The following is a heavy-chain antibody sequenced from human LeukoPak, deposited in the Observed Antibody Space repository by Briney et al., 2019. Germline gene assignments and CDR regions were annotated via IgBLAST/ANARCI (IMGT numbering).Heavy chain of an antibody. J-gene: IGHJ4*02. Sequence: GGSLRLSCAASGFTFSSYAMNWVRQAPGKGLEWVSSISSSGSYIYYADSVKGRFTISRDNAKSSLYLRLNSLRAEDTAVYYCARDRLRTYGYIDYWGQGTLVTVSS. D-gene: IGHD3-10*01. CDR2: ISSSGSYI. CDR3: ARDRLRTYGYIDY. CDR1: GFTFSSYA. V-gene: IGHV3-21*01.